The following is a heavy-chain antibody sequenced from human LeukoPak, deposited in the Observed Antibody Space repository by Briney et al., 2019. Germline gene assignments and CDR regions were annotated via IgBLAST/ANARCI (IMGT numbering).Heavy chain of an antibody. CDR2: ISSSGSTI. CDR3: ARDSPSYSSSWWSAMVKDAFDI. D-gene: IGHD6-13*01. V-gene: IGHV3-48*03. Sequence: GGSLRLSCAASGFTFSSYEMNWVRQAPGKGLEWVSYISSSGSTIYYADSVKGRFTISRDNAKNSLYLQMNSLRAEDTAVYYCARDSPSYSSSWWSAMVKDAFDIWGQGTMVTVSS. CDR1: GFTFSSYE. J-gene: IGHJ3*02.